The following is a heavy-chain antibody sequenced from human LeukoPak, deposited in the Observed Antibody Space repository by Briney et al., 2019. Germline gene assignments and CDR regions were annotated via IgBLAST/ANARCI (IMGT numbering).Heavy chain of an antibody. CDR3: ARLSPSGGTTGIMDF. CDR2: IYYTGST. J-gene: IGHJ4*02. Sequence: PSETLSLTCTVSGVSISDYYWNWIRQPPGKGLEWIGYIYYTGSTNYNPSLKSRVTISVGTSKNHFSLKLSSVTAADTAVYYCARLSPSGGTTGIMDFWGQGTLVTVSS. CDR1: GVSISDYY. V-gene: IGHV4-59*08. D-gene: IGHD1-1*01.